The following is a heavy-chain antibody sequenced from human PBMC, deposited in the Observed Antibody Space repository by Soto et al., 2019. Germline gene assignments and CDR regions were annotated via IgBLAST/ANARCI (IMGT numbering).Heavy chain of an antibody. CDR3: ARQADYNILTGYFYYFDY. V-gene: IGHV5-51*01. D-gene: IGHD3-9*01. J-gene: IGHJ4*02. Sequence: GESLKISCKSSGYSFTDYWIGWVRQMPGKGLEWMGIIYPGDSDARYSPSFQGQVTISVDTSINTAFLRWNSLTASDTAMYYCARQADYNILTGYFYYFDYWGQGSLVTVSS. CDR2: IYPGDSDA. CDR1: GYSFTDYW.